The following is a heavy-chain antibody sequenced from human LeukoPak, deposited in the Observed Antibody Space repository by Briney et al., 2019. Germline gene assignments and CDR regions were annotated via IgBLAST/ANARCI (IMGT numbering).Heavy chain of an antibody. CDR1: GGSISSSSYY. V-gene: IGHV4-39*01. Sequence: PSQTLSLTCTVSGGSISSSSYYWGWIRQPPGKGLEWIGSIYYSGSTYYNPSLKSRVTISVDTSKNQFSLKLSSVTAADTAVYYCARRPPVAGIIYFDYWGQGTLVTVSS. CDR3: ARRPPVAGIIYFDY. CDR2: IYYSGST. D-gene: IGHD6-19*01. J-gene: IGHJ4*02.